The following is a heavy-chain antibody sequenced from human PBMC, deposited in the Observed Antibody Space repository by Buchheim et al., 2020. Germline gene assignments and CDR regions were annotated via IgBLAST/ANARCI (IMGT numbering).Heavy chain of an antibody. CDR1: GFTFSNYG. CDR3: VKERWERSPWDYFDY. J-gene: IGHJ4*02. CDR2: ISYDGSNK. V-gene: IGHV3-30*18. Sequence: QVQLVESGGGVVQPGRSLRLSCAASGFTFSNYGMHWVRQAPGKGLEWVAVISYDGSNKYYADSVKGRFTISRDNSKNTLYMQMNSLRGEDTAVYYCVKERWERSPWDYFDYWGQGTLITVSS. D-gene: IGHD1-26*01.